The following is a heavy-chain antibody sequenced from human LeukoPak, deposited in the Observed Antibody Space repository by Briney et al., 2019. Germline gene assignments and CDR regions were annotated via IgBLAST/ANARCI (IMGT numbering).Heavy chain of an antibody. D-gene: IGHD6-19*01. CDR3: AKGGIEVGHPAGLYFFDS. CDR2: IWTDGSRK. Sequence: PGRSLRLSCAASGFIFSNYGMHWVRQVPGKGLEWVGIIWTDGSRKDYGDSVKGRFTISRDNSKNTLYLQMNTLRVEDTALYYCAKGGIEVGHPAGLYFFDSWGQGTLVTVSS. CDR1: GFIFSNYG. V-gene: IGHV3-33*06. J-gene: IGHJ4*02.